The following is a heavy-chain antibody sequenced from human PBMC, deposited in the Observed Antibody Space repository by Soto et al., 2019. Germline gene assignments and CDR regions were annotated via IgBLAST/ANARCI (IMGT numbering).Heavy chain of an antibody. CDR3: ASGSSSQGWSDP. CDR1: GYTFTGYY. V-gene: IGHV1-2*04. Sequence: ASVKVSCKASGYTFTGYYMHWVRQAPGRGLEWMGWINPNSGGTNYAQKFQGWVTMTRDTSISTAYMELSRLRSDDTAVYYCASGSSSQGWSDPWGQGTLVTVSS. D-gene: IGHD6-13*01. J-gene: IGHJ5*02. CDR2: INPNSGGT.